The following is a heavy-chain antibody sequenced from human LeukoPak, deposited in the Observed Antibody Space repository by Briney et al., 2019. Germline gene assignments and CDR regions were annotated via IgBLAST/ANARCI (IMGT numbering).Heavy chain of an antibody. CDR3: ARQYSSSWYYLDY. V-gene: IGHV4-59*08. CDR1: GGSISSYY. J-gene: IGHJ4*02. D-gene: IGHD6-13*01. Sequence: SETLSLTCTVSGGSISSYYWSWIRQPPGKGLGWIGYIYYSGSTNYNPSLKSRVTISVDTSENQFSLKLSSVTAADTAVYYCARQYSSSWYYLDYWGQGTLVTVSS. CDR2: IYYSGST.